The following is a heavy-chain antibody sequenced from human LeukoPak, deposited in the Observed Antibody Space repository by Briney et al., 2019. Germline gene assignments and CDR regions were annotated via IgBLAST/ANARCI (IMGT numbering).Heavy chain of an antibody. CDR1: GGSISSGGYY. D-gene: IGHD2-2*01. J-gene: IGHJ4*02. CDR2: IYYSGST. Sequence: SETLSPTCTVSGGSISSGGYYWSWIRQHPGKGLEWIGYIYYSGSTYYNPSLKSRVTISVDTSKNQFSLKLSSVTAADTAVYYCARGVPAAMHFDYWGQGTLVTVSS. CDR3: ARGVPAAMHFDY. V-gene: IGHV4-31*03.